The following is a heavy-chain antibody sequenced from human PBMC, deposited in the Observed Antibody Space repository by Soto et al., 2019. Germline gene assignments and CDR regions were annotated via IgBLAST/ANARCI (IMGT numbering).Heavy chain of an antibody. CDR3: ARGPQY. J-gene: IGHJ4*02. Sequence: SETLSLTCAVSGGSIISTHWWTWVRQSPGKGLEWIAEIYHNGTTNHNPSLTRRLTISVDTSKNHFSLSLTPVTVRDTATYFCARGPQYWGPGKLVTVSS. CDR1: GGSIISTHW. V-gene: IGHV4-4*02. CDR2: IYHNGTT.